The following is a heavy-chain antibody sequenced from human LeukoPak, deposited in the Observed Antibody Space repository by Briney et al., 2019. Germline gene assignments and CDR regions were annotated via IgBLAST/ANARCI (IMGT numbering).Heavy chain of an antibody. J-gene: IGHJ6*02. CDR1: GYTFTSYY. V-gene: IGHV1-46*01. D-gene: IGHD5-18*01. Sequence: ASVTVSCTASGYTFTSYYMHWVRQAPGQGLEWMGIINPSGGSTSYAQKFQGRVTMTRDTSTSTVYMELSSLRSEDTAVYYCARDLIGRGYSYGYYYYGMDVWGQGTTVTVSS. CDR2: INPSGGST. CDR3: ARDLIGRGYSYGYYYYGMDV.